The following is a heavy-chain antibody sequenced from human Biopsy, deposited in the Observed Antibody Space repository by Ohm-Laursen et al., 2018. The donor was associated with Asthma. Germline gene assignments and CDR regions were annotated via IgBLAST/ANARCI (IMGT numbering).Heavy chain of an antibody. D-gene: IGHD1-26*01. CDR2: ISDDAINT. CDR1: GFNFRTSG. J-gene: IGHJ4*02. Sequence: FLRLSCAAPGFNFRTSGMHWVRQAPGKGLEWLAVISDDAINTYYADSVKGRFTLSRDNSENTLYLHMSSLRTDDTALYYCAKMSEPSYWGQGTWVTVSS. V-gene: IGHV3-30*18. CDR3: AKMSEPSY.